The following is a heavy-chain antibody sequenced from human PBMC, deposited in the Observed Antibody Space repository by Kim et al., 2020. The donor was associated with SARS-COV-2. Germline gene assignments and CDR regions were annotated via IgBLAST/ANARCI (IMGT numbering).Heavy chain of an antibody. CDR2: ITVSGSNT. J-gene: IGHJ3*02. Sequence: GGSLRLSCAASGFTFSSYAMTWVRQAPGKGLEWVSAITVSGSNTYYADSVRGRFTISRDNSKNTLYLQMNSLRADDTAVYYCAKSSSTWENDAFDIWGQGTMVTVFS. CDR1: GFTFSSYA. CDR3: AKSSSTWENDAFDI. D-gene: IGHD2-2*01. V-gene: IGHV3-23*01.